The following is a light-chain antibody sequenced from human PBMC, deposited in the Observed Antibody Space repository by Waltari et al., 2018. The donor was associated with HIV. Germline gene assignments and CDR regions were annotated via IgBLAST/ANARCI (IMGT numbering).Light chain of an antibody. J-gene: IGLJ3*02. CDR3: QSADGGGASWV. Sequence: SYELTQPPSLSVSPGQTARITCSGDALPTKYAYWYQHKPGQAPLLLNYKDTERPSWIPARFSGSTSGTTVTLISRGVQAEDEADYYCQSADGGGASWVFGGGTRLTV. CDR1: ALPTKY. CDR2: KDT. V-gene: IGLV3-25*03.